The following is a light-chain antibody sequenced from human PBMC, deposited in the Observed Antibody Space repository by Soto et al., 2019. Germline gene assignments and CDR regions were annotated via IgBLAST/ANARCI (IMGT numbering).Light chain of an antibody. CDR2: GAS. Sequence: EIVMTQSPATLSVSPGERATLSCRASQSLSTNLVWYQQRPGQAPRLLIYGASTKATGIPARFSGSGSGTEYTLTISSLQSEDFAVYYCHQYSNWLTFAQATKVEIK. CDR3: HQYSNWLT. CDR1: QSLSTN. V-gene: IGKV3-15*01. J-gene: IGKJ1*01.